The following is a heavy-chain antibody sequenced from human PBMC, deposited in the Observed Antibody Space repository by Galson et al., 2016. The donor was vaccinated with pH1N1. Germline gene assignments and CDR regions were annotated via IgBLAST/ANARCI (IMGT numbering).Heavy chain of an antibody. CDR2: IDPRVGTT. D-gene: IGHD1-1*01. CDR1: GGTFSSYT. V-gene: IGHV1-46*01. J-gene: IGHJ4*02. Sequence: QSGAEVKKPGASVKVSCKASGGTFSSYTIGWVRQAPGQGLEWLGVIDPRVGTTNYAQKFQGRLTMTSDTSTSTVSMELSSLKSDDTAVYSCARDLARQHDYWGQGTLVTVSS. CDR3: ARDLARQHDY.